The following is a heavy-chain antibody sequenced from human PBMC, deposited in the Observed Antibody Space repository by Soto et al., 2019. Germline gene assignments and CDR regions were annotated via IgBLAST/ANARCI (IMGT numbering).Heavy chain of an antibody. CDR2: ISYSGRN. J-gene: IGHJ4*02. V-gene: IGHV4-30-4*01. CDR1: GGSISSGNYY. Sequence: QVQLQESGPGLVKPSQTLSLTCTVSGGSISSGNYYWSWIRQPPGKGLEWIGFISYSGRNYYSTSLKSRVTINVDTSKSQFSMNLSFVTAADTAVYYCATMGTPSTGLYFFDYWGQGSLVTVSS. D-gene: IGHD2-15*01. CDR3: ATMGTPSTGLYFFDY.